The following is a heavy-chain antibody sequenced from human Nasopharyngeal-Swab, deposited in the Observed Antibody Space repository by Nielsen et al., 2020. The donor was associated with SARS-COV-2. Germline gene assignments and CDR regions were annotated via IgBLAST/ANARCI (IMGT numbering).Heavy chain of an antibody. CDR1: GFTFSSYA. Sequence: GESLKISCAASGFTFSSYAMSWVRQAPGKGLERVSAISGSGGSTYYADSVKGRFTISRDNSKNTLYLQMNSLRAEDTAVYYCAKASGYIGELLYYYYYMDVWGKGTTVTVSS. V-gene: IGHV3-23*01. CDR3: AKASGYIGELLYYYYYMDV. CDR2: ISGSGGST. J-gene: IGHJ6*03. D-gene: IGHD3-10*01.